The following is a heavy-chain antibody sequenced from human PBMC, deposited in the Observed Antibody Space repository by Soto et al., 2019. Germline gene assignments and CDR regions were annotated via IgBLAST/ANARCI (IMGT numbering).Heavy chain of an antibody. J-gene: IGHJ5*02. V-gene: IGHV1-2*02. D-gene: IGHD3-16*01. CDR1: GFSFTGYY. Sequence: ASVKVSCKASGFSFTGYYIHWLRQAPGQGLEWMGWINAHSGGTEYAQKFQGRVTLTRDTSIATAYLTLTSLTSDDTALYYCAKDLTRQLAYWLAPCGQGTQVTVS. CDR2: INAHSGGT. CDR3: AKDLTRQLAYWLAP.